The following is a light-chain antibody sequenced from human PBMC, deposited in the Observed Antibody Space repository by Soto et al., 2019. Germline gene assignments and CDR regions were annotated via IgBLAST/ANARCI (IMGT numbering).Light chain of an antibody. V-gene: IGKV3-20*01. CDR1: QSVSTSY. CDR3: QQFGGSPRT. J-gene: IGKJ1*01. CDR2: GAS. Sequence: EIVLTQSPGTLSLSPGERATLSCRASQSVSTSYLAWYQQKPGQAPRLLIYGASSRATGIPDRFSGSGSGTDFTLTISRLEPADFAVYYCQQFGGSPRTFGQGTKLEI.